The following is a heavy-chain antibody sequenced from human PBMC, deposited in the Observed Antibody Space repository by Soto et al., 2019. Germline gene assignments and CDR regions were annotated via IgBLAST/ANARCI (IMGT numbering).Heavy chain of an antibody. CDR2: INPNGGVT. J-gene: IGHJ6*04. CDR3: ARESGGATATLDYYYFEMDV. V-gene: IGHV1-2*04. D-gene: IGHD5-12*01. CDR1: GDSFNDYY. Sequence: QVQLVQSGAEVRKPGASVTVSCRSSGDSFNDYYIHWVRQAPGQGFEWMGWINPNGGVTKYAQKFQGWVSMTRDMSIRTVYMQLSRLRSDDTAVYYCARESGGATATLDYYYFEMDVWGTGTTVTVSS.